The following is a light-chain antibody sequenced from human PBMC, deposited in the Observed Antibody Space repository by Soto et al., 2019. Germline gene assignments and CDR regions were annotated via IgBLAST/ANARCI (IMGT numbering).Light chain of an antibody. V-gene: IGKV3-20*01. CDR2: AAS. CDR1: QSIGSSY. CDR3: QQYTGSPWT. J-gene: IGKJ1*01. Sequence: EVVLTQSPGTLSLSPGERATLSCRASQSIGSSYLAWYQQKPGQAPRFLMYAASTRATGIPDRFSGSGSGTDFTLTISRLEPEDFAVYYCQQYTGSPWTFGQGTKVEIK.